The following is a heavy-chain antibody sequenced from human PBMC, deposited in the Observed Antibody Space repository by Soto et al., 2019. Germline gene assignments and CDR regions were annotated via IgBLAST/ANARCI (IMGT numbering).Heavy chain of an antibody. CDR3: VRFGGAAAGPGDY. Sequence: VQLEESGGGLVQPGGSLRLSCVASEFTFSGYEMNWVRQAPGKGLEWVSYISSSGITIYYTDSVKGRFTISRDNGKKSLYLQMNGLRAEDTAVYYCVRFGGAAAGPGDYWGQGTLVTVSS. D-gene: IGHD6-13*01. V-gene: IGHV3-48*03. CDR2: ISSSGITI. J-gene: IGHJ4*02. CDR1: EFTFSGYE.